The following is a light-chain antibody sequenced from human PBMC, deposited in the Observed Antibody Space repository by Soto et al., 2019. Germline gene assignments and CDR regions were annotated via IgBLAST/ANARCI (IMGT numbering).Light chain of an antibody. CDR1: SRDVGAYNL. Sequence: QSVLTQPASVSGSPGQSITISCSGTSRDVGAYNLVSWYQQFPGKGPKLLIYEVRHRPSGVSYRFSGSKSGNTASLTISSLLPEDEAVYFCSSFSSRNALVFGGGTK. V-gene: IGLV2-14*01. J-gene: IGLJ2*01. CDR2: EVR. CDR3: SSFSSRNALV.